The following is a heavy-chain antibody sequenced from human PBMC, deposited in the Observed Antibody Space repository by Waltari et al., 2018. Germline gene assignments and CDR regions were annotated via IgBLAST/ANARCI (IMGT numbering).Heavy chain of an antibody. CDR3: ARRRGSVAAINDY. CDR2: MNPDSGNT. V-gene: IGHV1-8*02. CDR1: GYTFTSLD. Sequence: QVQLVQSGAEVKKPGASVKVSCKTSGYTFTSLDINWVRQATGQGLEWMGWMNPDSGNTGDAQQFQGRVTMTRDTSISTAYMELSSLRSEDTAMYYCARRRGSVAAINDYWGQGTLVTVSS. D-gene: IGHD6-13*01. J-gene: IGHJ4*02.